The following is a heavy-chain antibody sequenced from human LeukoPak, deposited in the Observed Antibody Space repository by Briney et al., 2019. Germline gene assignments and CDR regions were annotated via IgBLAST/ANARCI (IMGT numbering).Heavy chain of an antibody. Sequence: ASVKVSCKASGYTFTSYKIDWVRQAPGQGLEWMGWVNPNSGNTGCIQKFQGRVTMTRDTSMTTAYLELSSLRFEDTAVYYCARVYDDGSGQGGNWFDPWGQGTLATVSS. V-gene: IGHV1-8*01. CDR3: ARVYDDGSGQGGNWFDP. CDR2: VNPNSGNT. CDR1: GYTFTSYK. J-gene: IGHJ5*02. D-gene: IGHD3-22*01.